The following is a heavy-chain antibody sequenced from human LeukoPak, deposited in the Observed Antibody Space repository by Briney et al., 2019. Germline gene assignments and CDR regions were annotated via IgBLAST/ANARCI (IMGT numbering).Heavy chain of an antibody. Sequence: SETLSLTCAVYGGSFSGYYWSWIRQPPGKGLEWIGEINHSGSTNYNPSLKSRVTISVDTSKNQFSLKLSSVTAADTAVYYCARAEPSYIVVVVAATRGGYMDVWGQGTTVTVSS. V-gene: IGHV4-34*01. CDR1: GGSFSGYY. CDR2: INHSGST. J-gene: IGHJ6*02. CDR3: ARAEPSYIVVVVAATRGGYMDV. D-gene: IGHD2-15*01.